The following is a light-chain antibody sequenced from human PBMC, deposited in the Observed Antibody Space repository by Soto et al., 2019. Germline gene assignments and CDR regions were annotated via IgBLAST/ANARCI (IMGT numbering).Light chain of an antibody. CDR1: QIVSNV. CDR3: QQYYRYPWT. J-gene: IGKJ1*01. CDR2: DVS. V-gene: IGKV1-5*01. Sequence: DIQMTQSPTTLSASVGDRVTSTCRASQIVSNVLAWFQQKPGKGPELLIYDVSNLQSGVPSRFSGSGSGTEFTLTISSLQPDDFAVYYCQQYYRYPWTFGQGTQVEIK.